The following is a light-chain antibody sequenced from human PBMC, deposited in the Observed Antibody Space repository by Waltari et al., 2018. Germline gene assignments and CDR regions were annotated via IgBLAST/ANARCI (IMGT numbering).Light chain of an antibody. Sequence: SYELTQPPSVSVSPGQTARITCSGDALPKQYAYWYQQKPGQAPGLVIYKDSERPSGIPERFSGSSSGTTVTLTSSGVQAEDEADYYCQSADSSGTYQVFGGGTKLTVL. CDR3: QSADSSGTYQV. V-gene: IGLV3-25*03. CDR1: ALPKQY. CDR2: KDS. J-gene: IGLJ3*02.